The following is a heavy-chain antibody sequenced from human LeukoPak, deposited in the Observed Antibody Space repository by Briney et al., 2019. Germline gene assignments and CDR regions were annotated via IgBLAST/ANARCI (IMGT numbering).Heavy chain of an antibody. CDR2: IKQDGSEK. CDR1: GFAFSGYW. J-gene: IGHJ4*02. Sequence: GGSLRLSCAASGFAFSGYWMSWVRQAPGKGLEWVANIKQDGSEKYYVDSVRGRFTISRDNAKNSLYLQMNSLRAEDTAVYYCARDRGHYFDYWGQGTLVTVSS. D-gene: IGHD2-15*01. CDR3: ARDRGHYFDY. V-gene: IGHV3-7*04.